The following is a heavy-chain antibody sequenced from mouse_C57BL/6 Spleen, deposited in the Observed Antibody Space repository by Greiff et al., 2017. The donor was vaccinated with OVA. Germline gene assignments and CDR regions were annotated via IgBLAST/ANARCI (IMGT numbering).Heavy chain of an antibody. CDR2: ISGGGGNT. CDR1: GFTFSSYT. CDR3: ARQSSGPFAY. J-gene: IGHJ3*01. D-gene: IGHD3-2*02. V-gene: IGHV5-9*01. Sequence: EVKVVESGGGLVKPGGSLKLSCAASGFTFSSYTMSWVRQTPEKRLEWVATISGGGGNTYYPDSVKGRFTISRDNAKNTLYLQMSSLRSEDTALYYCARQSSGPFAYWGQGTLVTVSA.